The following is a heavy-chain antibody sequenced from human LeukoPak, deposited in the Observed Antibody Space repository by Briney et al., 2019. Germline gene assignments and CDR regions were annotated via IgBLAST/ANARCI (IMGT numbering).Heavy chain of an antibody. D-gene: IGHD3-22*01. CDR2: ISGSGDST. CDR3: TKRYYYEG. V-gene: IGHV3-23*01. Sequence: LAGGSLRLSCAASGFIFSNYAMSWVRQAPGKGLEWVSAISGSGDSTYYADSVKGRFTISRDNSKNTLSLQMNSLRVEDTAVYYRTKRYYYEGWGQGTMVTVSS. J-gene: IGHJ3*01. CDR1: GFIFSNYA.